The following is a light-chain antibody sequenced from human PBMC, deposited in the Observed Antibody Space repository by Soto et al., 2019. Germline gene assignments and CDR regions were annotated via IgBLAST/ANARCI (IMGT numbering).Light chain of an antibody. CDR2: KAS. J-gene: IGKJ1*01. CDR1: QSISCW. CDR3: QHYNSYSEA. Sequence: DIQMTQSPSTLSASVGDRVTITCRASQSISCWLAWYQQKPGKAPKLLIYKASSLESGVPSRFSGSGSGTEFTLTISSLQPDDFATYYCQHYNSYSEAFGQGTKVENK. V-gene: IGKV1-5*03.